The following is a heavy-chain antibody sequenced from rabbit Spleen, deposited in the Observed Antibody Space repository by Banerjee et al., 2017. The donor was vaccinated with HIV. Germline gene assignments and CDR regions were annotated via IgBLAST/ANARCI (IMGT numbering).Heavy chain of an antibody. D-gene: IGHD1-1*01. CDR3: ARDTSSSFSSYGMDL. J-gene: IGHJ6*01. CDR2: IAGGATGFT. V-gene: IGHV1S45*01. CDR1: GFSFSSSYY. Sequence: QEQLVESGGGLVQPEGSLTLTCTASGFSFSSSYYMCWVRQAPGKGLEWIACIAGGATGFTYSATWAKGRFTCSKTSSTTVTLQVTRLTAADTATYFCARDTSSSFSSYGMDLWGQGPLVTVS.